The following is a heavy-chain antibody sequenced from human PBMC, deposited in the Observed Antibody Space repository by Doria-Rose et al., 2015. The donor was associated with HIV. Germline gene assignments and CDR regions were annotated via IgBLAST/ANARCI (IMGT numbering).Heavy chain of an antibody. Sequence: QITLKESGPVLVKPTETLTLTCTVSGVSLSSPGMGVSRIRQPPGKALEWLSNTLSDDERSYTTSLKSRLTISRGTSKSQVVLTMTDMDPVDTATYYCARIKSSRWYHKYYFDFWGQGTLVIVSA. CDR2: TLSDDER. D-gene: IGHD6-13*01. J-gene: IGHJ4*02. V-gene: IGHV2-26*01. CDR3: ARIKSSRWYHKYYFDF. CDR1: GVSLSSPGMG.